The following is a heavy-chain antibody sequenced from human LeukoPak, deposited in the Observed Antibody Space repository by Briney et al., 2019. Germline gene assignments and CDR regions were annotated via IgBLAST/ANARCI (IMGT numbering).Heavy chain of an antibody. CDR3: ARGHCSGGSCYWEGYYYYGMDV. Sequence: ASVKVSCKASGYTFTSYDINWVRQATGQGLEWMGWMNPNSGNTGYAQKFQGRVTMTRNTSISTAYMELSSLRSEDTAVYYCARGHCSGGSCYWEGYYYYGMDVWGRGTTVTVSS. V-gene: IGHV1-8*01. J-gene: IGHJ6*02. CDR2: MNPNSGNT. D-gene: IGHD2-15*01. CDR1: GYTFTSYD.